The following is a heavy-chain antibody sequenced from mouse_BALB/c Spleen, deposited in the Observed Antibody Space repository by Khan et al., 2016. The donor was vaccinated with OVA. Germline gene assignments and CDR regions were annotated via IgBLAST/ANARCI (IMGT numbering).Heavy chain of an antibody. CDR1: GFTFSSYS. CDR3: ASHLTGSFAY. CDR2: MSSGGDYT. D-gene: IGHD4-1*01. V-gene: IGHV5-6*01. J-gene: IGHJ3*01. Sequence: EVELVESGGDLVKPGGSLKLSCAASGFTFSSYSMSWVRQIPDKRLEWVATMSSGGDYTYYQDSVKGRFTISRDNAKNTLYLQMSSLKSEDTAMYYCASHLTGSFAYWGQGNLVTVSA.